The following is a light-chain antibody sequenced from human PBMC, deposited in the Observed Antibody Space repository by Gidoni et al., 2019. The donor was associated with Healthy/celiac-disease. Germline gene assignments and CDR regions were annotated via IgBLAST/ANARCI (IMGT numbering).Light chain of an antibody. CDR1: SSDVGGYNY. J-gene: IGLJ1*01. Sequence: QSALTQPASVSGSPGQSITISCTGTSSDVGGYNYVSWYQQHPGKAPKLMIYEVSNRPSGVSNRFSGSKSGNTASLTIPGLQAEDEADYYCSSYTSSRVFGTGTKVTVL. CDR2: EVS. V-gene: IGLV2-14*01. CDR3: SSYTSSRV.